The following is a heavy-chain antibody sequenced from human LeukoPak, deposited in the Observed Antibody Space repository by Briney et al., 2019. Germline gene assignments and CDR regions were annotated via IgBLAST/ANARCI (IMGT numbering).Heavy chain of an antibody. CDR2: IWYDGSNK. CDR1: GFTFSSYG. Sequence: PGGSLRLSCAASGFTFSSYGMHWVRQAPGKGLGWVAVIWYDGSNKYYADSVKGRFTISRDNSKNTLYLQMNSLRAEDTAVYYCARGWELLYWYGMDVWGQGTTVTVSS. V-gene: IGHV3-33*01. CDR3: ARGWELLYWYGMDV. D-gene: IGHD1-26*01. J-gene: IGHJ6*02.